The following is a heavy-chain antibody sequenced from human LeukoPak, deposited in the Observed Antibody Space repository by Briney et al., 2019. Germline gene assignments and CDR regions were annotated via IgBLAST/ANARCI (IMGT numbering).Heavy chain of an antibody. CDR3: ASCLWFGELSSYFDY. J-gene: IGHJ4*02. D-gene: IGHD3-10*01. CDR1: GGTFSSYA. CDR2: IIPIFGTA. Sequence: VKVSCKASGGTFSSYAISWVRQAPGQGLEWMGGIIPIFGTANYAQKFQGRVTITADESTSTAYMELSSLRSEDTAVYYCASCLWFGELSSYFDYWGQGTLVTVSS. V-gene: IGHV1-69*13.